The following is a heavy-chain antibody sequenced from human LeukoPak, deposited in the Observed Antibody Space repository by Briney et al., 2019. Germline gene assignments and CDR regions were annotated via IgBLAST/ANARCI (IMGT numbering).Heavy chain of an antibody. CDR3: ARPLPIAVAGTTPYYGMDV. CDR2: IYYSGST. CDR1: GGSISSGDYY. V-gene: IGHV4-30-4*01. Sequence: PSETLSLTCTVSGGSISSGDYYWSWIRQPPGKGLEWIGYIYYSGSTYYNPSLKSRVTISVDTSKNQFSLKLSSVTAADTAVYYCARPLPIAVAGTTPYYGMDVWGQGTTVTVSS. D-gene: IGHD6-19*01. J-gene: IGHJ6*02.